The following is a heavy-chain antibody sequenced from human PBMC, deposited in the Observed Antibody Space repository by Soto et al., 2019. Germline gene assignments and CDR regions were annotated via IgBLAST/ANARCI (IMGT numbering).Heavy chain of an antibody. Sequence: EVQLVESGGGLVQPGGSLRLCCAASRFTFSSYWMHWVRQAPGKGLVWVSRIKSDGSGTSYADSVKGRLTISRDNAKNTLYLQMNSLRAEDTAVYYCARGDGDYYDGNGYLGRHWGQGTLVTVSS. CDR1: RFTFSSYW. J-gene: IGHJ4*02. CDR2: IKSDGSGT. V-gene: IGHV3-74*01. CDR3: ARGDGDYYDGNGYLGRH. D-gene: IGHD3-22*01.